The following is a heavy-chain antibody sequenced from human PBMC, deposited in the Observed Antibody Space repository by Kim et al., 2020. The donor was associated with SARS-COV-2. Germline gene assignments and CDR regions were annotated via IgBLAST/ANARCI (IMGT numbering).Heavy chain of an antibody. J-gene: IGHJ4*02. CDR1: GGSFSGYY. V-gene: IGHV4-34*01. CDR3: AGGRPGVIPYSSGWRNFDY. D-gene: IGHD6-19*01. CDR2: INHSGST. Sequence: SETLSLTCAVYGGSFSGYYWSWIRQPPGKGLEWIGEINHSGSTNYNPSLKSRVTISVDTSKNQFSLKLSSVTAADTAVYYCAGGRPGVIPYSSGWRNFDYWGQGTLVTVSS.